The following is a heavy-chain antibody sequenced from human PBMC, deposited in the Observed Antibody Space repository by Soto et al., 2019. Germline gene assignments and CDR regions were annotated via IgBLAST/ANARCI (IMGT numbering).Heavy chain of an antibody. CDR1: GFTFSSYA. CDR2: ISGSGGST. Sequence: GGSLRLSCAASGFTFSSYAMSWVRQAPGKGLEWVSAISGSGGSTYYADSVKGRFTISRDNSKNTLYLQMNSLRAEDTAVYYCALYSNFPRFYGMDVWGQGTTVTVSS. CDR3: ALYSNFPRFYGMDV. D-gene: IGHD4-4*01. V-gene: IGHV3-23*01. J-gene: IGHJ6*02.